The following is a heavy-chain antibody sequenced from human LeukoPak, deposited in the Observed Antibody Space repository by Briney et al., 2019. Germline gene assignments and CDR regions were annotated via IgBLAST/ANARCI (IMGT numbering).Heavy chain of an antibody. CDR3: ASPLFCSGTGCYDS. CDR1: GGSISSYY. D-gene: IGHD2-2*01. J-gene: IGHJ4*02. V-gene: IGHV4-59*01. Sequence: PSETLSLTCTVSGGSISSYYWSWIRQPPGKGLEWIGYIYYSGSTNYNPSLKSRVTISVDTSKNQFSLKLSSVTAADTAVYYCASPLFCSGTGCYDSWGQGTLVTVSS. CDR2: IYYSGST.